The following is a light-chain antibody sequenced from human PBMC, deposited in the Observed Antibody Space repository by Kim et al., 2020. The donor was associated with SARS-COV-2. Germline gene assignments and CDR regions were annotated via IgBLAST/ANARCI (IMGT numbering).Light chain of an antibody. CDR2: GKN. J-gene: IGLJ1*01. CDR3: HSRDTSGNQFV. V-gene: IGLV3-19*01. Sequence: SELTQDPAVSVALGQTIRITCQGDSLRSHYASWYQQKPGQAPVLVMYGKNNRPSGIPDRFSGSNSGNTAYLTITGAQAEDEGDFYCHSRDTSGNQFVFGTGTKVTVL. CDR1: SLRSHY.